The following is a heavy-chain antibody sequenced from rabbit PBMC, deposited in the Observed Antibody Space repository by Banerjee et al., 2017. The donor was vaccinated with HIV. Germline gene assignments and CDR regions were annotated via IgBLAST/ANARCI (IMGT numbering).Heavy chain of an antibody. D-gene: IGHD6-1*01. CDR1: GFSFSDKAV. Sequence: QSLEESGGGLVKPGGTLTLTCTVSGFSFSDKAVMCWVRQAPGKGLEWIASIYPTNGVSYYANWAKGRFTISKTSSTTVTLQMTSLTAADTATYFCASDIYGHGGFSLWGPGTLVTVS. J-gene: IGHJ4*01. CDR3: ASDIYGHGGFSL. V-gene: IGHV1S40*01. CDR2: IYPTNGVS.